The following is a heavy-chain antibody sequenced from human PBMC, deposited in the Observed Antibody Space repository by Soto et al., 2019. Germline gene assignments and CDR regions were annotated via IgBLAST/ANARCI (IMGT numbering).Heavy chain of an antibody. CDR2: IYYSGNT. CDR1: GGSISSGDYY. V-gene: IGHV4-30-4*01. Sequence: QVQLQESGPGLVKPSQTLSLTCTVSGGSISSGDYYWNWIRQPPGKGLEWIGNIYYSGNTDCNPSRKSRVTISVDTSKNQFSLNLSSVTAADSAVYYRAGHPTAGSFYDLGSYYYSDGMDVWGQGTTVTVSS. J-gene: IGHJ6*02. D-gene: IGHD3-16*01. CDR3: AGHPTAGSFYDLGSYYYSDGMDV.